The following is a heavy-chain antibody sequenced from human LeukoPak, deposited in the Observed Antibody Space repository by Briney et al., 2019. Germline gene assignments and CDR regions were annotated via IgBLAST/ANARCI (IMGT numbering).Heavy chain of an antibody. J-gene: IGHJ4*02. CDR3: ASRLQGGSPWYFNY. D-gene: IGHD1-26*01. Sequence: ASVKVSCKASGNTFTSYFLHWVRQAPGQGLEWMGIINPSGDTTAYAQKLRGRVTMTRDTFTSTVYMELSSLRSEDTAMYYCASRLQGGSPWYFNYWGQGTLVTVSS. V-gene: IGHV1-46*01. CDR1: GNTFTSYF. CDR2: INPSGDTT.